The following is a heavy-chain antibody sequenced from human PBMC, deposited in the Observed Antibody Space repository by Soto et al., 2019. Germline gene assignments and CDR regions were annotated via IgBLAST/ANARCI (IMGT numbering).Heavy chain of an antibody. CDR2: IDPSGGAT. CDR3: SRGLWQWLFDY. V-gene: IGHV1-46*03. CDR1: RYTFTSHY. J-gene: IGHJ4*02. D-gene: IGHD6-19*01. Sequence: QVQLVQSGAEVKKPGASVMVSCRASRYTFTSHYMHWVRQAPGQGLEWMGMIDPSGGATTYAQKFQGRVTITRDTSTTTVYMELSSLRPEDTAVYSCSRGLWQWLFDYWGQGTLVTVSS.